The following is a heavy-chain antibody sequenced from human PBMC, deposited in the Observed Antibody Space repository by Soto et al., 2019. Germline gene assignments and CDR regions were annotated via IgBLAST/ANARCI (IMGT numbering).Heavy chain of an antibody. CDR1: GGPFPSYA. J-gene: IGHJ4*02. CDR2: SKASMCKT. CDR3: ARFRPLCWRTTDY. V-gene: IGHV1-3*01. Sequence: AVQASCKVSGGPFPSYAMQWLRQAPGQRPDWMGWSKASMCKTDYSQVFQGRVTITRDTSASTACRGLSRLRSEATTVYYCARFRPLCWRTTDYWRQGTGDTVS. D-gene: IGHD2-2*01.